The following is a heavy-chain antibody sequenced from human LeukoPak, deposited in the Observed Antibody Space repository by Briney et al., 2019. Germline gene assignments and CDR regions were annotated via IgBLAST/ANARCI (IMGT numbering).Heavy chain of an antibody. CDR1: GGSISSYY. CDR3: ARDMYPGGSWFDP. J-gene: IGHJ5*02. V-gene: IGHV4-59*01. Sequence: SETLSLTCTVSGGSISSYYWSWTRQPPGKGLEWIGYIYYSGSTNYNPSLKSRVTISVDTSKNQFSLKLSSVTAADAAVYYCARDMYPGGSWFDPWGQGTLVTVSS. D-gene: IGHD1-14*01. CDR2: IYYSGST.